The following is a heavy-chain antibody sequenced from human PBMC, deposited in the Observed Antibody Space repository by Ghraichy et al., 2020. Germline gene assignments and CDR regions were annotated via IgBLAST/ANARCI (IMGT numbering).Heavy chain of an antibody. Sequence: GGSLRLSCAASGFTFSSYAMSWVRQAPGKGLEWVSAISGSGGSTYYADSVKGRFTISRDNSKNTLYLQMNSLRAEDTAVYYCAKGSLYYDSSDDAFDIWGQGTMVTVSS. J-gene: IGHJ3*02. CDR2: ISGSGGST. V-gene: IGHV3-23*01. D-gene: IGHD3-22*01. CDR1: GFTFSSYA. CDR3: AKGSLYYDSSDDAFDI.